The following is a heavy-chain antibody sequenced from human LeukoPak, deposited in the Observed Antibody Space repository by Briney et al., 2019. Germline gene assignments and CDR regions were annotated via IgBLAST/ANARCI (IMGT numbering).Heavy chain of an antibody. CDR1: GGSFSGYY. V-gene: IGHV4-34*01. Sequence: PSETLSLTCAVYGGSFSGYYWSWIRQPPGKGLEWIGEINHSGSTNYNPSLKSRVPISVDTSKNQFSLKLSSVTAADTAVYYCARQSRSSTRTLDYWGQGTLVTVSS. CDR3: ARQSRSSTRTLDY. J-gene: IGHJ4*02. D-gene: IGHD2-2*01. CDR2: INHSGST.